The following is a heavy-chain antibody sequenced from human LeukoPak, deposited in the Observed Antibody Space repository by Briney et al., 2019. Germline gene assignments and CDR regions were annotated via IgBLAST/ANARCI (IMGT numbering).Heavy chain of an antibody. Sequence: GRSLRLSCAASGFTFDDYAMHWVRQAPGKGLEWVSGISWNSGSIGYADSVKGRFTISRDNAKNSLYLQMNSLGAEDTALYYCAKDQGYYYDSKMGFDYWGQGTLVTVSS. V-gene: IGHV3-9*01. CDR1: GFTFDDYA. D-gene: IGHD3-22*01. J-gene: IGHJ4*02. CDR3: AKDQGYYYDSKMGFDY. CDR2: ISWNSGSI.